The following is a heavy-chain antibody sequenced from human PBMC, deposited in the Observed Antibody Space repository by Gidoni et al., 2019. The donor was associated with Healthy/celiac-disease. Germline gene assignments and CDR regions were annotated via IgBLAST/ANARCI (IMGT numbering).Heavy chain of an antibody. Sequence: EVQLLESGGGLVKPGGSLRLSCAASGFTFSNAWLNWVRQAPGKGLEWVGRIKSKTDGGTTDYAAPVKGRFTISRDDSKNTLYLQMNSLKTEDTAVYYCTTVDPWELLDSDYYYYGMDVWGQGTTVTVSS. CDR1: GFTFSNAW. V-gene: IGHV3-15*07. CDR2: IKSKTDGGTT. CDR3: TTVDPWELLDSDYYYYGMDV. J-gene: IGHJ6*02. D-gene: IGHD1-26*01.